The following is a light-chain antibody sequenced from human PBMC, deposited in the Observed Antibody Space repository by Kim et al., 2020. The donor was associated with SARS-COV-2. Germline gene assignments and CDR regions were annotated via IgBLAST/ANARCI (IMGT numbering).Light chain of an antibody. Sequence: ALGQTVSITCQGDSLRSDYASWYQQKPGQAPVLVIYGKNNRPSGIPDRFSGSSSGNTASLTITGAQAEDEADYYCNSRDSSGNHPVFGGGTKLTVL. CDR2: GKN. CDR3: NSRDSSGNHPV. J-gene: IGLJ2*01. CDR1: SLRSDY. V-gene: IGLV3-19*01.